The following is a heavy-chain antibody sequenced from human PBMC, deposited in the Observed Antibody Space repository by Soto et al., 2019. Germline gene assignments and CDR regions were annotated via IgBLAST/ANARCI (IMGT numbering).Heavy chain of an antibody. CDR3: AREKSDIVVVVAATRAFDI. Sequence: ASVKVSCKASGYTFTSYAMHWVRQAPGQRLEWMGRINAGNGNTKYSQKFQGRVTITRDTSASTAYMELSSLRSEDTAVYYCAREKSDIVVVVAATRAFDIWGQGTMVTVSS. CDR2: INAGNGNT. CDR1: GYTFTSYA. D-gene: IGHD2-15*01. V-gene: IGHV1-3*01. J-gene: IGHJ3*02.